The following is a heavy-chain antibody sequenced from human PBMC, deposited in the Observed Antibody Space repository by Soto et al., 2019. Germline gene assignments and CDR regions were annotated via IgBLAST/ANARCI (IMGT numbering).Heavy chain of an antibody. CDR2: IIPILGIA. D-gene: IGHD3-3*01. J-gene: IGHJ4*02. CDR3: ATWAQIRSPHYDFWSGSFDY. Sequence: GTSVKLSCKACGGSFSSYTISWVRQAPGQGLEWMGRIIPILGIANYAQKFQGRVTITADKSTSTAYMELSSLRSEDTAVYYCATWAQIRSPHYDFWSGSFDYWGQGTLVTVS. V-gene: IGHV1-69*02. CDR1: GGSFSSYT.